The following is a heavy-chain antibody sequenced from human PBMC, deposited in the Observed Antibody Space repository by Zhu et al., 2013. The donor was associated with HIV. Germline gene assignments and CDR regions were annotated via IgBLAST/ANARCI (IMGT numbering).Heavy chain of an antibody. D-gene: IGHD4-17*01. J-gene: IGHJ4*02. CDR1: GGTFSSYA. V-gene: IGHV1-69*01. CDR2: IIPIFGTA. CDR3: ARDSKETQTMTYGDQLDY. Sequence: QVQLVQSGAEVKKPGSSVKVSCKASGGTFSSYAISWVRQAPGQGLEWMGGIIPIFGTANYAQKFQGRVTITADESTSTAYMELSSLRSEDTAVYYCARDSKETQTMTYGDQLDYWGQGTLGHRLL.